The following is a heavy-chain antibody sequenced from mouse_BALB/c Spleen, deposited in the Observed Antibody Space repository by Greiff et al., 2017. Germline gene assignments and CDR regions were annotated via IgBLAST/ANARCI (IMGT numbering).Heavy chain of an antibody. CDR2: INPSTGYT. D-gene: IGHD2-1*01. CDR1: GYTFTSYW. Sequence: VQLQQSGADLAKPGASVKMSCKASGYTFTSYWMHWVKQRPGQGLEWIGYINPSTGYTEYNQKFKDKATLTADKSSSTAYMQLSSLTSEDSAVYYCARLDGNDYWGQGTTLTVSS. V-gene: IGHV1-7*01. CDR3: ARLDGNDY. J-gene: IGHJ2*01.